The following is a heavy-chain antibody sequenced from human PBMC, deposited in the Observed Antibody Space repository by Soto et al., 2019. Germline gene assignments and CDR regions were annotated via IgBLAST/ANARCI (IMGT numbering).Heavy chain of an antibody. Sequence: EVQLLESGGGLVQPGGSLRLSCAASGFTFSSYAMSWVRQAPGKGLEWVSAISSSGGSTYYADSVKGRLTISRDNSKKSLYMQMNSLRTEDMAVYYCASGWMVRDYCDYAMDVWGQGTTVTVSS. V-gene: IGHV3-23*01. CDR1: GFTFSSYA. CDR2: ISSSGGST. D-gene: IGHD6-19*01. J-gene: IGHJ6*02. CDR3: ASGWMVRDYCDYAMDV.